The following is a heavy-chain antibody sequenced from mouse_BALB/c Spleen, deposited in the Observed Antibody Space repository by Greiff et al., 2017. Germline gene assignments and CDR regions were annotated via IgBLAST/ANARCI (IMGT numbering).Heavy chain of an antibody. V-gene: IGHV3-2*02. CDR3: ARSYYGSSYGGGAMDY. D-gene: IGHD1-1*01. CDR1: GYSITSDYA. Sequence: EVKLQESGPGLVKPSQSLSLTCTVTGYSITSDYAWNWIRQFPGNILEWMGYISYSGSTSYNPSLKSRISITRDTSKNQFFLQLNSVTTEDTATYYCARSYYGSSYGGGAMDYWGQGTSVTVSA. J-gene: IGHJ4*01. CDR2: ISYSGST.